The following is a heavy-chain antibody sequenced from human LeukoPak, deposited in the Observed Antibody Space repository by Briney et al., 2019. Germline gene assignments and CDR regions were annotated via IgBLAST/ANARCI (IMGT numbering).Heavy chain of an antibody. Sequence: SETLSLTCSVSGGSISTYYWSWIRQTPGKGLEWIGYVYYSGTTNYNPSLKGRVTISSDTSKNQFSLNLRSVNVADTAIYYCARHGVSLGYFDSWGQGTLVTVS. D-gene: IGHD2-8*01. CDR3: ARHGVSLGYFDS. V-gene: IGHV4-59*08. CDR2: VYYSGTT. J-gene: IGHJ4*02. CDR1: GGSISTYY.